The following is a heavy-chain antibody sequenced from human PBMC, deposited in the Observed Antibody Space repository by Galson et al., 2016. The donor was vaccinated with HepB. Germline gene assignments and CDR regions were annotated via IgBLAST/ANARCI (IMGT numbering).Heavy chain of an antibody. V-gene: IGHV4-61*01. Sequence: SEILSLTCTVSDDSVSSGKYYWTWIRQPPGKALEWIAYISYSGNTNSNPSLKSRVTLSIDRSKSQFSLKLSSVTAADTALYYCARSSGNSEYHRIVWGQGTTVTVSS. CDR1: DDSVSSGKYY. D-gene: IGHD2/OR15-2a*01. J-gene: IGHJ6*02. CDR2: ISYSGNT. CDR3: ARSSGNSEYHRIV.